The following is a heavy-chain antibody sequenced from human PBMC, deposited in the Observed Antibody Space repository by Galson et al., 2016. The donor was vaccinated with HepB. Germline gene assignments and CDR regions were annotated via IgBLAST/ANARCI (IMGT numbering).Heavy chain of an antibody. CDR3: AGDCSVTSCYTDC. CDR2: IDSSSRTI. Sequence: SLRLSCAASGFTFSSYSMNWVRQAPGKGLEWVSYIDSSSRTIYYADSVKGRFTISRDNAKDSLYLQMNSLRDDDTAVYYCAGDCSVTSCYTDCWGQGTLVTVSS. J-gene: IGHJ4*02. D-gene: IGHD2-2*02. CDR1: GFTFSSYS. V-gene: IGHV3-48*02.